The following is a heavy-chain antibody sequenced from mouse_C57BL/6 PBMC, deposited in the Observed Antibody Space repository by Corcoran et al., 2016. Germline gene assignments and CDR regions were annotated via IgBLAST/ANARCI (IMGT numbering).Heavy chain of an antibody. D-gene: IGHD2-1*01. J-gene: IGHJ1*03. CDR3: ARGGKPHLYWYFDV. V-gene: IGHV1-26*01. CDR1: GYTFTDYY. Sequence: EVQLQQSGPELVKPGASVKISCKASGYTFTDYYMNWVKQSHGKSLEWIGDINPNNGGTSYNQKFKGKATLTVDKSSSTAYMELRSLTSEDSAVYYCARGGKPHLYWYFDVWGTGTTVTVSS. CDR2: INPNNGGT.